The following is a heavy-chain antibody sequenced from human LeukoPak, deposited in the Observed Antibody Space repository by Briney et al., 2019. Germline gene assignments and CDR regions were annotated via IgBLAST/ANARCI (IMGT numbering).Heavy chain of an antibody. Sequence: SVKVSCKASGGTFSSYAISWVRQAPGQGLEWMGGIIPIFGTANYAQKFQGRVTITTDESTSTAYMELSSLRSEDTAVYYCARSITIFGVVSDPLGFDPWGQGTLVTVSS. V-gene: IGHV1-69*05. J-gene: IGHJ5*02. D-gene: IGHD3-3*01. CDR2: IIPIFGTA. CDR1: GGTFSSYA. CDR3: ARSITIFGVVSDPLGFDP.